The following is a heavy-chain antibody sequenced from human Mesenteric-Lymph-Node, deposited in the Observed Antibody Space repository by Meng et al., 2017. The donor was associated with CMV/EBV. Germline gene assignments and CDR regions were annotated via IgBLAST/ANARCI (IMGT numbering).Heavy chain of an antibody. CDR2: INPNSGGT. Sequence: ASVKVSCKASGYTFTDYYIHWVRQAPGRGLEWMGWINPNSGGTNYAQKFQGRVTMTGDTSISTVYMELSRLRSDDTAVYYCTRDLHMAVPVSGYWGQGTLVTVSS. J-gene: IGHJ4*02. D-gene: IGHD3-3*01. V-gene: IGHV1-2*02. CDR1: GYTFTDYY. CDR3: TRDLHMAVPVSGY.